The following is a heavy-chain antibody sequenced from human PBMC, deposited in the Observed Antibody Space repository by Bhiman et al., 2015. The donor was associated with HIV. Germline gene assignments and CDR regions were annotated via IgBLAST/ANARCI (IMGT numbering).Heavy chain of an antibody. D-gene: IGHD3-16*02. CDR1: GFTFSSYA. V-gene: IGHV3-30-3*01. CDR3: ARQLRLGELSFDY. Sequence: QVQLVESGGGVVQPGRSLRLSCAASGFTFSSYAMHWVRQAPGKGLEWVAVISYDGSNQYYADSVKGRFTISRDNAKHSLYLQMNSLRAEDTAVYYCARQLRLGELSFDYWGQGTLVTVSS. J-gene: IGHJ4*02. CDR2: ISYDGSNQ.